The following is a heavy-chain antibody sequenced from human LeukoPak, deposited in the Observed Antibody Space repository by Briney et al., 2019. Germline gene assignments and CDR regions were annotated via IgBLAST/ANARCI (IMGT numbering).Heavy chain of an antibody. CDR3: ASRLGDYDFWSGYRDWFDP. V-gene: IGHV1-8*01. D-gene: IGHD3-3*01. CDR1: GCTFTSYD. Sequence: GASVKVSCKASGCTFTSYDINWVRQATGQGLEWMGWMNPNSGNTGYAQKFQGRVTMTRNTSISTAYMELSSLRSEDTAVYYCASRLGDYDFWSGYRDWFDPWGQGTLVTVSS. CDR2: MNPNSGNT. J-gene: IGHJ5*02.